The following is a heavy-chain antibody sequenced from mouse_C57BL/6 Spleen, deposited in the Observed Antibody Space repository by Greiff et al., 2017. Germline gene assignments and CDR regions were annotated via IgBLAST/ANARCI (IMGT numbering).Heavy chain of an antibody. CDR2: ISTYYGDA. D-gene: IGHD1-1*01. V-gene: IGHV1-67*01. CDR1: GYTFTDYA. Sequence: VKLQESGPELVRPGVSVKISCKGSGYTFTDYAMHWVKQSHAKSLEWIGVISTYYGDASYNQKFKDKATMTVDKSSSTAYMELARLTSEDSAVYYCARIPFYYYGGYYAMDYWGQGTSVTVSS. J-gene: IGHJ4*01. CDR3: ARIPFYYYGGYYAMDY.